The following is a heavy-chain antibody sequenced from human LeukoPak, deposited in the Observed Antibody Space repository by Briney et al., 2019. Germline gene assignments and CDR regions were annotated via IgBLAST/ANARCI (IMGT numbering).Heavy chain of an antibody. CDR1: GYTFTGYY. D-gene: IGHD6-19*01. Sequence: GASVKVSCKASGYTFTGYYMHWVRQAPGQGLEWMGWINPNSGGTNYAQKFQGRVTMTRDTSISTAYMELSRLRSDDTAVYYCAREGGYSSGWYERKDYYYMDVWGKGTTVTVSS. CDR2: INPNSGGT. V-gene: IGHV1-2*02. CDR3: AREGGYSSGWYERKDYYYMDV. J-gene: IGHJ6*03.